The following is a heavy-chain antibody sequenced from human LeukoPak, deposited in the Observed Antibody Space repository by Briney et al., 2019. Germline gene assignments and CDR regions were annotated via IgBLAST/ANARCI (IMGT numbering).Heavy chain of an antibody. CDR1: GFTVSNNY. CDR2: IYSGGST. Sequence: HPGGSLRLSCAVSGFTVSNNYMSWVRQAPGKGLEWVSAIYSGGSTYYADSVKGRFTISRDNSENTVYLLMNSLRAEDTAVYYCARDGIVGATDYWGQGTLVTVSS. J-gene: IGHJ4*02. CDR3: ARDGIVGATDY. V-gene: IGHV3-53*01. D-gene: IGHD1-26*01.